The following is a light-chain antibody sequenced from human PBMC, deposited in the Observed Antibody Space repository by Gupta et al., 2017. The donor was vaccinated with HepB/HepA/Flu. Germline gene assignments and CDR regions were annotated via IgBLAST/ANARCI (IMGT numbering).Light chain of an antibody. J-gene: IGLJ1*01. CDR2: DVF. Sequence: QSAPTQPPSASASPGQSVTISCTGTSSDIGAYNLVSWYQQHPGKAPKLIIYDVFQRPSGVPDRFSGSKSGNTASLTVSGLQAEDEADYYCCSYAGNDNWVFGGGTKVTVL. CDR1: SSDIGAYNL. CDR3: CSYAGNDNWV. V-gene: IGLV2-8*01.